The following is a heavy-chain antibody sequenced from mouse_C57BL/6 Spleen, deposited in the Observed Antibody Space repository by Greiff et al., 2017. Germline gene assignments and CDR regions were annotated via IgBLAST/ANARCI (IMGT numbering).Heavy chain of an antibody. J-gene: IGHJ3*01. CDR2: IDPNSGGT. D-gene: IGHD4-1*01. V-gene: IGHV1-72*01. Sequence: QVQLQQPGAELVKPGASVKLSCKASGYTFTSYWMHWVKQRPGRGLEWIGRIDPNSGGTKYNEKFKSKATLTVDKPSSTAYMQLSSRTSEDSAFYYCASAELGMFAYWGQGTLVTVSA. CDR1: GYTFTSYW. CDR3: ASAELGMFAY.